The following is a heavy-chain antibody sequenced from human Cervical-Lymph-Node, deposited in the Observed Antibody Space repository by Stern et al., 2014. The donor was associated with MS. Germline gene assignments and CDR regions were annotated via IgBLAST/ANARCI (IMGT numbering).Heavy chain of an antibody. J-gene: IGHJ4*02. CDR2: IFYTGFT. Sequence: QVQLVQSGPGLVKPSETLSLTCTVSGGSVDHYYWSWIRQTPGKGLEWIGYIFYTGFTNYNPSFESRLTIALDTSKNQFSQKLTSGTAADTALYYCARRGVITLDFDHWGQGALVTVSS. CDR3: ARRGVITLDFDH. CDR1: GGSVDHYY. D-gene: IGHD3-16*02. V-gene: IGHV4-59*08.